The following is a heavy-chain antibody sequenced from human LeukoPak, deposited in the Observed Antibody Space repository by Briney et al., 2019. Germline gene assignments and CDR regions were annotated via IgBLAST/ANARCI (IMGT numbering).Heavy chain of an antibody. CDR3: IAAAGTGQNFDY. D-gene: IGHD6-13*01. CDR2: IWYDGSNK. CDR1: GFTFSSYG. J-gene: IGHJ4*02. V-gene: IGHV3-33*01. Sequence: GGSLRLSCAASGFTFSSYGMHWVRQAPGKGLEWVAVIWYDGSNKYYADYVKGRFTISRNNSKNTLYLQMNRLRAEDTAVYYCIAAAGTGQNFDYWGQGTLVTVSS.